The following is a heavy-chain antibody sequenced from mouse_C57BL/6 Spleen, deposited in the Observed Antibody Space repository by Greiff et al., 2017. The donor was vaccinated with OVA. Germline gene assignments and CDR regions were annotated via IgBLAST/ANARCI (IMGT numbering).Heavy chain of an antibody. D-gene: IGHD2-1*01. J-gene: IGHJ2*01. Sequence: EVQVVESGGGLVKPGGSLKLSCAASGFTFSDYGMHWVRQAPEKGLEWVAYISSGISTIYYADTVKGRFTISRDNAKNTLFLQMTSLRSEDTAMYYCARPLYGNLDYWGQGTTLTVSS. CDR3: ARPLYGNLDY. CDR2: ISSGISTI. V-gene: IGHV5-17*01. CDR1: GFTFSDYG.